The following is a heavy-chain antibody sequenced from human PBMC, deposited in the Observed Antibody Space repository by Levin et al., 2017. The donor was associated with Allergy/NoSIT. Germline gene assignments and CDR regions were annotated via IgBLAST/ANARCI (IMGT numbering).Heavy chain of an antibody. CDR3: ASAICGGDCYTPYDAFDI. V-gene: IGHV1-2*02. Sequence: GESLKISCKASGYTFTGYYMHWVRQAPGQGLEWMGWINPNSGGTNYAQKFQGRVTMTRDTSISTAYMELSRLRSDDTAVYYCASAICGGDCYTPYDAFDIWGQGTMVTVSS. CDR2: INPNSGGT. CDR1: GYTFTGYY. J-gene: IGHJ3*02. D-gene: IGHD2-21*02.